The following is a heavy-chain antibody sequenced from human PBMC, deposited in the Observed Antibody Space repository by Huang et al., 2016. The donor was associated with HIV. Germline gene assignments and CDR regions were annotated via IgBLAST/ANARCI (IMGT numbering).Heavy chain of an antibody. CDR2: TNLDGDT. V-gene: IGHV4-34*02. Sequence: QVRLQQWGGGLVRPSETLSRTCAVYGGSFGSHYWSWVRQSPGKGLGWIGETNLDGDTSVNPALRSRVNISVDTSKNQFSLTVTSVTAADTAIYFCARGRDTAEIDTVDAGLDVWDQGTKVTVS. D-gene: IGHD2-8*01. CDR1: GGSFGSHY. J-gene: IGHJ3*01. CDR3: ARGRDTAEIDTVDAGLDV.